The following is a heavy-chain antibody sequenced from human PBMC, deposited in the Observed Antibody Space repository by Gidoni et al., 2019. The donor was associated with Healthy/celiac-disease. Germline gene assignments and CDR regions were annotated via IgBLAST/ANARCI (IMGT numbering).Heavy chain of an antibody. Sequence: QVQLPASGPRLVKPSQTLSLTCTASGGSISSGIYYWTWIRQPPRKGLEWIGRIYTSGSTNYKPCLKSRVSISVDTSKNQFSLKLRSMTAADTAVYYCAREVRGNDAFDIWGQGSMVTVSS. V-gene: IGHV4-61*02. CDR2: IYTSGST. CDR3: AREVRGNDAFDI. CDR1: GGSISSGIYY. J-gene: IGHJ3*02.